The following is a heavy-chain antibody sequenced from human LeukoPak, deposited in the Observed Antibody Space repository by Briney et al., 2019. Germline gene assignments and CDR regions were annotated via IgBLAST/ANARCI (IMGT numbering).Heavy chain of an antibody. Sequence: GASVKVSCKASGYTFTSYGISWVRQAPGQGLEWMGWISAYNGNTNYAQKLQGRVTMTTDTSTSTAYMELRSLRSDDTAVYYCARALYGSGTYYFDYWGQGTLVTVSS. V-gene: IGHV1-18*01. J-gene: IGHJ4*02. CDR2: ISAYNGNT. CDR1: GYTFTSYG. D-gene: IGHD3-10*01. CDR3: ARALYGSGTYYFDY.